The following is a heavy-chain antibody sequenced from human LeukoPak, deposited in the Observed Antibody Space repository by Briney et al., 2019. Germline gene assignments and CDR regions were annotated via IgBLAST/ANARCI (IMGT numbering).Heavy chain of an antibody. V-gene: IGHV1-18*01. CDR3: ARAGPGSGWYFDY. Sequence: GASVKVSCKASGYDFTSVGITWVRRAPGQGLEWMGWIRPYNGNTRYAQKFQGRVAMTTDTSTTTVYMELRGLRFNDTAVYYCARAGPGSGWYFDYWGQGTLVTVSS. D-gene: IGHD6-19*01. CDR2: IRPYNGNT. J-gene: IGHJ4*02. CDR1: GYDFTSVG.